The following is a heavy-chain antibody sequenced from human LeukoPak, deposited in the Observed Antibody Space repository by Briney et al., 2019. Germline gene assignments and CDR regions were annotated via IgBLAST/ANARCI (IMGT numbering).Heavy chain of an antibody. CDR2: IYYTGTT. V-gene: IGHV4-39*01. D-gene: IGHD2-8*01. CDR3: ARMYGVFNY. Sequence: SETLSLTCSVSGVSITTTSYYWGWIRQPPGKGLEWIGNIYYTGTTLYNPSLKDRVTVSADTSKSQFSLELTSVTAADTALYYLARMYGVFNYWGQGILVTVSS. J-gene: IGHJ4*02. CDR1: GVSITTTSYY.